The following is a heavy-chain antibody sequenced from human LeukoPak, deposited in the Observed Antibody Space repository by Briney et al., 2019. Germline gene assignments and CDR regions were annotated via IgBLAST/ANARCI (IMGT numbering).Heavy chain of an antibody. CDR3: ARAAVRYYFDY. D-gene: IGHD2-15*01. V-gene: IGHV1-46*01. CDR2: INPSGGST. J-gene: IGHJ4*02. CDR1: GYTFTSCY. Sequence: ASVKVSCKASGYTFTSCYMHWVRQAPGQGLEWMGIINPSGGSTSYAQKFQGRVTMTRDMSTSTVYMELSSLRSEDTAVYYCARAAVRYYFDYWGQGTLVTVSS.